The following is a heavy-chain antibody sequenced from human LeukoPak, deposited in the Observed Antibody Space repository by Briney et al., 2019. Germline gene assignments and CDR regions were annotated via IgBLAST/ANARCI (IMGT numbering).Heavy chain of an antibody. D-gene: IGHD2-21*01. CDR3: ARGNRAYSYYFDY. V-gene: IGHV3-48*02. CDR2: IGTSSSTT. Sequence: GGSLRLSCAASGFTLGSYSMNWVRQAPGKGLEWLSYIGTSSSTTYYADSVKGRFTISRDNAKNSLYLQMNSLRDEDTALYYCARGNRAYSYYFDYWGQGTLVTVSS. CDR1: GFTLGSYS. J-gene: IGHJ4*02.